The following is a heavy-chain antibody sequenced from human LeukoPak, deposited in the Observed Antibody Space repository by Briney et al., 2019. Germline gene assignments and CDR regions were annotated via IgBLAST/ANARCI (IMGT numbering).Heavy chain of an antibody. D-gene: IGHD1-1*01. Sequence: ETLSLTCTVSGDSISSYYMSWVRQAPGKGLEWVSVIYSGGSTYYADSVKGRFTISRDNSKNTLYLQMNSLRAEDTAVYYCARGRTTPDYWGQGTLVTVSS. V-gene: IGHV3-53*01. CDR2: IYSGGST. J-gene: IGHJ4*02. CDR3: ARGRTTPDY. CDR1: GDSISSYY.